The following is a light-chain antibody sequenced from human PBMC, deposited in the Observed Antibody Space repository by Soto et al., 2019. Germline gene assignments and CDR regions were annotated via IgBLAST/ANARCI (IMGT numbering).Light chain of an antibody. CDR1: SSNIGSNT. Sequence: QPVLTQPPSASGTPGQRVTISCSGSSSNIGSNTVNWYQQLPGTAPKLLIYSNNQRPSGVPDRFSGSKSGTSASLAISGLQSEDEAYYYCAAWDDSLNGHVVFGGGTKLTVL. J-gene: IGLJ2*01. CDR2: SNN. V-gene: IGLV1-44*01. CDR3: AAWDDSLNGHVV.